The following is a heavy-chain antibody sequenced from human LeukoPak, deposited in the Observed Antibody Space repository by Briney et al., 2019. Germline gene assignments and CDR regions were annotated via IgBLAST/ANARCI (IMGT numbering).Heavy chain of an antibody. D-gene: IGHD1-26*01. Sequence: PGGSLRLSCAASGFTFDDYAMHWVRQAPGKGLEWVSGISWNSGSIGYADSVKGRFTISRDNAKNSLYLQMNSLRAEDTALYYCAKAYSGSYAFDYWGQGTLVTVPS. J-gene: IGHJ4*02. V-gene: IGHV3-9*01. CDR2: ISWNSGSI. CDR1: GFTFDDYA. CDR3: AKAYSGSYAFDY.